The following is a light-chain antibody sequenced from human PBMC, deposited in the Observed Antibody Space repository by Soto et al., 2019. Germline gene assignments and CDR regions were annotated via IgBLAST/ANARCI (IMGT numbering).Light chain of an antibody. CDR1: QSVSSS. J-gene: IGKJ1*01. Sequence: EIVMTQSRATLSVSPGERATLSCRASQSVSSSLAWYQHKPGQAPRLLIYGASTRATGIPARFSGSGSGTEFTLTISSLQSEDLAVYYCQQYKNWLTWTFGQGTKVDIK. CDR2: GAS. CDR3: QQYKNWLTWT. V-gene: IGKV3-15*01.